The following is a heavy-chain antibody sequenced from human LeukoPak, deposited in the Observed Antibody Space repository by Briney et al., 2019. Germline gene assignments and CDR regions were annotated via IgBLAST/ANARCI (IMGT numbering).Heavy chain of an antibody. Sequence: GGSLRLSCAASGFTFSSYAMSWVRQAAGKGLEWVSAISGSGGSTYYADSVKGRFTISRDNSKNTLYLQMNSLRAEDTAVYYCAKTFTVAGNYYYGMDVWGQGTTVTVS. CDR3: AKTFTVAGNYYYGMDV. J-gene: IGHJ6*02. D-gene: IGHD6-19*01. V-gene: IGHV3-23*01. CDR2: ISGSGGST. CDR1: GFTFSSYA.